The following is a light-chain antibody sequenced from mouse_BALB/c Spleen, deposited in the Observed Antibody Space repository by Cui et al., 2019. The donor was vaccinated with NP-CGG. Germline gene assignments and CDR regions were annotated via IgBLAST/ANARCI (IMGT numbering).Light chain of an antibody. CDR3: ALWYSNHWV. V-gene: IGLV1*01. J-gene: IGLJ1*01. Sequence: AVVTEASALTFSPGVPVTLTSRSSTGAVTTSNYANWVQEKPDHLFTGLIGGTNNRVPGVPARFSGSLIGDKAALTITGAQTEDEAIYFCALWYSNHWVFGGGTKLTVL. CDR2: GTN. CDR1: TGAVTTSNY.